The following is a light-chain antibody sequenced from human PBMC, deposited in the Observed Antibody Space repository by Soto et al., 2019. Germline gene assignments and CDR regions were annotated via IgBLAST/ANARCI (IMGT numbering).Light chain of an antibody. Sequence: QSVLTQPRSVSGSPGQSVTISCTGSSSDVGGYNYVSWHQHHPGKAPKLIIYDVRKRPSGVPNRFSGSKSGNTASLTISGLQAEDEADDFCCSYAGTYAVVFGGGTKLTVL. CDR3: CSYAGTYAVV. J-gene: IGLJ2*01. CDR1: SSDVGGYNY. V-gene: IGLV2-11*01. CDR2: DVR.